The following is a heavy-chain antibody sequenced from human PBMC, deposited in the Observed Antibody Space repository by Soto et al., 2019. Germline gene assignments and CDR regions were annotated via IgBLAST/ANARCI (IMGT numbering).Heavy chain of an antibody. Sequence: GGSLRLSCAASGFTFSSYGMHWVRQAPGKGLEWVAVISYDGSNKYYADSVKGRFTISRDNSKNTLYLQMNSLRAEDTAVYYCAKLYSSGWRDFDYWGQGTLVTVSS. J-gene: IGHJ4*02. V-gene: IGHV3-30*18. CDR1: GFTFSSYG. CDR3: AKLYSSGWRDFDY. CDR2: ISYDGSNK. D-gene: IGHD6-19*01.